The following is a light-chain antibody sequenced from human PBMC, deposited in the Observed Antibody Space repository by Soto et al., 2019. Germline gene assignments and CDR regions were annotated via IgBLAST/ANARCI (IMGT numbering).Light chain of an antibody. Sequence: EIVLTQSPATLSLSPGERVALSCRASQSVGSHLAWYQQKPRQAPRLLIYDASSRATGIPARFSGSGSGTDFTLTISSLESEDFAVYYCQHRTNWPPVTFGQGTRLDVK. CDR2: DAS. V-gene: IGKV3-11*01. J-gene: IGKJ5*01. CDR1: QSVGSH. CDR3: QHRTNWPPVT.